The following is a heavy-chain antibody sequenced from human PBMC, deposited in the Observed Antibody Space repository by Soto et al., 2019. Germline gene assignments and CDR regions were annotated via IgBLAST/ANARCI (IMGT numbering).Heavy chain of an antibody. V-gene: IGHV4-39*07. Sequence: SETLSLTCTVSGGSISSSSYYWGWIRQPPGKGLEWIGSIYYSGSTYYNSSLKSQVTISVDTSKHPFSLKLSSVTAADTAVYYCARDLGGSSWLYTWFDPWGQGTLVTVSS. CDR1: GGSISSSSYY. CDR3: ARDLGGSSWLYTWFDP. J-gene: IGHJ5*02. D-gene: IGHD6-13*01. CDR2: IYYSGST.